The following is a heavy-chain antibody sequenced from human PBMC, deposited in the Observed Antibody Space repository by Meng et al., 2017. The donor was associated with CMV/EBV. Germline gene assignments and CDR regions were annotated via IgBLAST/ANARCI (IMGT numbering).Heavy chain of an antibody. CDR1: GGTFSSYA. CDR3: AKAPTRKYYFDF. D-gene: IGHD5-24*01. CDR2: IIPIFGTA. Sequence: SCKASGGTFSSYAISWVRQAPGQGLEWMGGIIPIFGTANYAQKFQGRVTITTDESTSTAYMELSSLRAEDTATYFCAKAPTRKYYFDFWGHGSLVTVSS. J-gene: IGHJ4*01. V-gene: IGHV1-69*05.